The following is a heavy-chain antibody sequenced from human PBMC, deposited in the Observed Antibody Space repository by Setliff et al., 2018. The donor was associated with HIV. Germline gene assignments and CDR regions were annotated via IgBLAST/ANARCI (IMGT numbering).Heavy chain of an antibody. J-gene: IGHJ4*02. V-gene: IGHV3-7*03. Sequence: GGSLRLSCAASGFTFRNFWMSWVRQAPGKGLEWVANMKEVGSEKYYVDSVKGRFTISRDDAKNSLYLQLNSPGADDTAVYYCARLPRGPWHFDYWGQGTLVTVSS. CDR3: ARLPRGPWHFDY. CDR2: MKEVGSEK. CDR1: GFTFRNFW. D-gene: IGHD3-16*01.